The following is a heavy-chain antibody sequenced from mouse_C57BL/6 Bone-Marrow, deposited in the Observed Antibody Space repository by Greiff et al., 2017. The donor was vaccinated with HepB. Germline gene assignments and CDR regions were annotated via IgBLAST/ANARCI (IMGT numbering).Heavy chain of an antibody. V-gene: IGHV1-19*01. CDR1: GYTFTDYY. D-gene: IGHD2-4*01. CDR3: ARRGVYYDYDGYWYFDV. CDR2: INPYNGGT. Sequence: VQLQQSGPVLVKPGASVKMSCKASGYTFTDYYMNWVKQSHGKSLEWIGVINPYNGGTSYNQKFKGKATLTVDKSSSTAYMELNSLTSEDSAVYYCARRGVYYDYDGYWYFDVWGTGTTVTVSS. J-gene: IGHJ1*03.